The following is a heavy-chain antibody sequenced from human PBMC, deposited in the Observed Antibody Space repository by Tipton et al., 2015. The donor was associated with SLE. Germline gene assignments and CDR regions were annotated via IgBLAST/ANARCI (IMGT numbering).Heavy chain of an antibody. Sequence: LRLSCTVSGGSISSYYWSWIRQPPGEGLEWIGYIYYSGSTNYNPSLKSRVTISVDTSKNQFSLKLSSVTAADTAVYYCAREVVGADDAFDIWGQGTMVTVSS. CDR2: IYYSGST. V-gene: IGHV4-59*01. CDR1: GGSISSYY. CDR3: AREVVGADDAFDI. D-gene: IGHD1-26*01. J-gene: IGHJ3*02.